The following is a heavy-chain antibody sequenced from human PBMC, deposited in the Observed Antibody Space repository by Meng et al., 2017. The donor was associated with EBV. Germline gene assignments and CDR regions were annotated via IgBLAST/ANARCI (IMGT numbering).Heavy chain of an antibody. CDR2: IIPLFHTT. CDR3: ASAEHYGDYVFEY. CDR1: GGVLRCLA. Sequence: VQVTLSGVEVKRPASSDKVSCKTSGGVLRCLASSWVRQAPGQGLGWMGGIIPLFHTTNYAQKFQGRLHIIADESSATTYMELSSLRSEDTAIYYCASAEHYGDYVFEYWGQGTLVTVSS. V-gene: IGHV1-69*01. D-gene: IGHD4-17*01. J-gene: IGHJ4*02.